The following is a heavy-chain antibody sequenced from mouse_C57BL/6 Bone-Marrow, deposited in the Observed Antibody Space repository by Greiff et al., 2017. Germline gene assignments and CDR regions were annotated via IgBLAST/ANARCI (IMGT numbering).Heavy chain of an antibody. V-gene: IGHV1-47*01. CDR1: GYTFTTYP. Sequence: QVHVKQSGAELVKPGASVKMSCKASGYTFTTYPIEWMKQNHGKSLEWIGNFHPYNDDTKYNEKFKGKATLTVEKSSSTVYLELSRLTSDDSAVYYCARNPLYYGSSYGAMDYWGQGTSVTVSS. CDR2: FHPYNDDT. J-gene: IGHJ4*01. CDR3: ARNPLYYGSSYGAMDY. D-gene: IGHD1-1*01.